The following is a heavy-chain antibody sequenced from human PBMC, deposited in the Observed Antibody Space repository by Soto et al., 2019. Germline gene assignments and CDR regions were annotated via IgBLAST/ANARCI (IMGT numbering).Heavy chain of an antibody. J-gene: IGHJ6*02. D-gene: IGHD6-13*01. CDR3: AKALTGYSSSHYGMDV. CDR1: GFTFSSYA. Sequence: PGGSLRLSCAASGFTFSSYAMSWVRQAPGKGLEWVSAISGSGGSTYYADSVKGRFTISRDNSKNTLYLQMNSLRAEDTAVYYCAKALTGYSSSHYGMDVWGQGTTVTVSS. CDR2: ISGSGGST. V-gene: IGHV3-23*01.